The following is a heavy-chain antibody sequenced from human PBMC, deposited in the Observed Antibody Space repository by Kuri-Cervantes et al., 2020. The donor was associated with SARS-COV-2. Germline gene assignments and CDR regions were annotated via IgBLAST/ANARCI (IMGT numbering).Heavy chain of an antibody. J-gene: IGHJ5*02. CDR2: IYYSGST. V-gene: IGHV4-59*01. D-gene: IGHD4-17*01. CDR1: GGSISSYY. Sequence: GSLRLSCTVSGGSISSYYWSWIRQPPGKGLEWIGYIYYSGSTNYNPSLKSRVTISVDASKDQFSLKLSSVTAADTAVYYCARGGYGDYLSWGQGTLVTVSS. CDR3: ARGGYGDYLS.